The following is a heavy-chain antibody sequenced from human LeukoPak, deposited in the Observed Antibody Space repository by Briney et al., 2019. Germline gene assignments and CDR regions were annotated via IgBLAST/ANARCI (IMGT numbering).Heavy chain of an antibody. J-gene: IGHJ4*02. Sequence: GGSLRLSCVASGFTFSNYWIHWVRQAPGKGLVWVSRTNNDGSSTTYADFVKGRFTSSRDNAKNTLYLQMDSLRAEDTAVYYCTSSVFPYYFDCWGQGTLVTVSS. CDR3: TSSVFPYYFDC. D-gene: IGHD3-10*02. CDR1: GFTFSNYW. CDR2: TNNDGSST. V-gene: IGHV3-74*01.